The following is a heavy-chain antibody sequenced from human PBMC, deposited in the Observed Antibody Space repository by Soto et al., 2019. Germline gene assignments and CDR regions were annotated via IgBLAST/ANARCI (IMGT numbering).Heavy chain of an antibody. V-gene: IGHV3-23*01. D-gene: IGHD3-9*01. CDR3: AKDGDDFDWLFNYFDY. J-gene: IGHJ4*02. CDR2: ISGSGGST. Sequence: GGSLRLSCAASGFTFSSYAMSWVRQAPGKGLEWVSVISGSGGSTYYADSVKGRFTISRDNSKNTLYLQMNSLRAEDTAVYYCAKDGDDFDWLFNYFDYWGQGTLVTVSS. CDR1: GFTFSSYA.